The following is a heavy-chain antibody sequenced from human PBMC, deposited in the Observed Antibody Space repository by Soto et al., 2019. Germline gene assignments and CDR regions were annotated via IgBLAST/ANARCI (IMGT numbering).Heavy chain of an antibody. J-gene: IGHJ4*02. CDR3: ARDAPDSSGPKGGYYFDY. V-gene: IGHV3-33*01. Sequence: QVQLVESGGGVVQPGRSLRLSCAASGFTFSSYGMHWVRQAPGKGLEWVAVIWYDGSNKYYADSVKGRFNISRDNSKNSLYRQSNSLRADDTAMYYCARDAPDSSGPKGGYYFDYSGQGSLVTVFS. CDR2: IWYDGSNK. D-gene: IGHD3-22*01. CDR1: GFTFSSYG.